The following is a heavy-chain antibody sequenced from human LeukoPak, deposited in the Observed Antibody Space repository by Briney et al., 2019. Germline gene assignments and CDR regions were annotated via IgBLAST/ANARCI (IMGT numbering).Heavy chain of an antibody. Sequence: PSETLSLTCTVSGGSISSYYWSWIRQPPGKGLEWIGYIYYSGSTNYNPSLKSRVTISVHTPKNHFSLKLSSVPAADAAVDYSGHTNYTPSLKSRVTISVDTSKHQFSLKLSSVTAADTAVYYCARGLSYSSGWYQYYYFDYWGQGTLVTVSS. V-gene: IGHV4-59*08. D-gene: IGHD3-10*01. J-gene: IGHJ4*02. CDR1: GGSISSYY. CDR3: GHTNYTPSLKSRVTISVDTSKHQFSLKLSSVTAADTAVYYCARGLSYSSGWYQYYYFDY. CDR2: IYYSGST.